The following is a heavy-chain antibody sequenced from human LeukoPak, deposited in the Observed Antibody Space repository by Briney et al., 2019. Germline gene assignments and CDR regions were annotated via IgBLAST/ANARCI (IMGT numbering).Heavy chain of an antibody. D-gene: IGHD1-26*01. J-gene: IGHJ4*02. CDR3: ARAGERSDEGELRFHF. V-gene: IGHV1-2*02. CDR1: GYTFTGYY. CDR2: INANSGDT. Sequence: GASVKVPCKASGYTFTGYYMHWVRQAPGQGLEWMGWINANSGDTNYAQRFQGRVTVTRDTSISTAYMELSSLRSDDTAVYYCARAGERSDEGELRFHFWGQGTLVTVSS.